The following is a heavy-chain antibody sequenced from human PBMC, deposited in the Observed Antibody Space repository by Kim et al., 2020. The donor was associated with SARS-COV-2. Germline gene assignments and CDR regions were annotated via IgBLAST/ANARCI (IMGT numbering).Heavy chain of an antibody. V-gene: IGHV3-30-3*01. CDR2: ITYDGSNK. CDR1: GFNFSSYA. D-gene: IGHD2-2*01. CDR3: ARDRGGYCSSTSCYLYYYYYGIDV. Sequence: GGSLRLSCEASGFNFSSYAMHWVRQAPGKGLEWVSVITYDGSNKYYADSVKGRFTISRDNSKNTLYLQMNSLRAEDTAVYYCARDRGGYCSSTSCYLYYYYYGIDVWGQRTTATVS. J-gene: IGHJ6*02.